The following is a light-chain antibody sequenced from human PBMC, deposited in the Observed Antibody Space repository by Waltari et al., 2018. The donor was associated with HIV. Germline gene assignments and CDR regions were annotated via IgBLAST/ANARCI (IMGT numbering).Light chain of an antibody. Sequence: QSVLTQSPSASGTPGQRVTISCSGSRSNIGANVLNWCQQPPATAPKYLTCMQSRRASSVPDRYSGSRSGNSAALAISRLQSDDEVNYYWAAWDDSLNAYSFGTGTKVSVL. CDR3: AAWDDSLNAYS. V-gene: IGLV1-44*01. CDR2: MQS. J-gene: IGLJ1*01. CDR1: RSNIGANV.